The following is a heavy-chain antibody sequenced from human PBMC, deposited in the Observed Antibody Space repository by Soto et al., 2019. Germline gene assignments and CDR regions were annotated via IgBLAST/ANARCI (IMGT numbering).Heavy chain of an antibody. CDR3: AREKWAMASDY. CDR2: INAGNGNT. J-gene: IGHJ4*02. CDR1: GYTFTSYA. Sequence: QVQLVQSGAEVKKPGASVKVSCKASGYTFTSYAMHWVRQAPGQRLEWMGWINAGNGNTKYSQKFQGRVTITRDTSGSTAYMELSSLRSEATAVYYCAREKWAMASDYWGQGTLVTVSS. V-gene: IGHV1-3*01. D-gene: IGHD5-18*01.